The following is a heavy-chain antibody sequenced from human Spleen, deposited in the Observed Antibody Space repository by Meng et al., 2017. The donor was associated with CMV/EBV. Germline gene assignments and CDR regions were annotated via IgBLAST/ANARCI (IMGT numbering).Heavy chain of an antibody. CDR1: GYSFNGYY. J-gene: IGHJ4*02. D-gene: IGHD3-3*01. Sequence: KASGYSFNGYYIHWVRQAPGQGLEWMGWINPKTGGTYSTQKFQGRLTMTRDTSLSTAYMELGRLRSDDTAVYFCVRGGVLQCLEWLFFWGQGTLVTVSS. V-gene: IGHV1-2*02. CDR3: VRGGVLQCLEWLFF. CDR2: INPKTGGT.